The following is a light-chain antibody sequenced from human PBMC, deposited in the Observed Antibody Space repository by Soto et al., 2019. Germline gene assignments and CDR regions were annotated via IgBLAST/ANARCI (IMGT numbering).Light chain of an antibody. CDR2: AAS. V-gene: IGKV1-39*01. J-gene: IGKJ1*01. CDR1: QSISSY. CDR3: QQSYSTLPAWT. Sequence: DIQMTQSPSSLSASVGDRVTITCRASQSISSYLNWYQQKPGKAPKLLIYAASSLQSGVPSRFRGSGSGTDFTLTISSLQPEDFATYYCQQSYSTLPAWTFGQGTKVEIK.